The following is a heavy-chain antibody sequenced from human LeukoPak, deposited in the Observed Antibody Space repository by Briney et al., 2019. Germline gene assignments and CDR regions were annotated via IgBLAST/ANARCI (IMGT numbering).Heavy chain of an antibody. D-gene: IGHD3-10*01. J-gene: IGHJ4*02. V-gene: IGHV4-59*08. CDR1: GGSISSYY. CDR3: ARQGYGSGSYVYY. CDR2: IYYSGST. Sequence: SETLSLTCTVSGGSISSYYCSWIRQPPGKGLEWIGYIYYSGSTNYNPSLKSRVTISVDTSKNQFSLKLSSVTAADTAVYYCARQGYGSGSYVYYWGQGTLVTVSS.